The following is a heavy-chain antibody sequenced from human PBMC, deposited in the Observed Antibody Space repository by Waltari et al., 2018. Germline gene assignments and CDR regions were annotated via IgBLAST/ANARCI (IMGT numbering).Heavy chain of an antibody. CDR1: GGSISSYY. J-gene: IGHJ4*02. CDR3: ARGYYDFWSGYMYYFDY. CDR2: IYYSGST. V-gene: IGHV4-59*01. Sequence: QVQLQESGPGLVKPSETLSLTCTVSGGSISSYYWSWIRQPPGKGLEWIGYIYYSGSTNYNPSLKSRVTISVDTSKNQFSLKLSSVTAADTAVYYCARGYYDFWSGYMYYFDYWGQGTLVTVSS. D-gene: IGHD3-3*01.